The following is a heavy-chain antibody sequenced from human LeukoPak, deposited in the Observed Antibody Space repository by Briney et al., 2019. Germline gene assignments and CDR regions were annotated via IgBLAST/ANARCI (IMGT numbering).Heavy chain of an antibody. J-gene: IGHJ4*02. D-gene: IGHD1-26*01. Sequence: GGSLRLSCAASGFTLSDYYMSWIRQAPGKGLEWVSYISSSDNSGGYTNYADSVKGRFTVSRDDAKNSLYLQMNSLRAEDTAVYYCARDVRGSSPGFDYWGQGTLVTVSS. CDR2: ISSSDNSGGYT. CDR1: GFTLSDYY. CDR3: ARDVRGSSPGFDY. V-gene: IGHV3-11*06.